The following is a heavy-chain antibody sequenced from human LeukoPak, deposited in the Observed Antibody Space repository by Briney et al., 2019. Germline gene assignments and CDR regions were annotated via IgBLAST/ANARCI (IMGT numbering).Heavy chain of an antibody. V-gene: IGHV3-30*02. J-gene: IGHJ4*02. CDR2: IRYDGSNK. CDR3: ARDGITMVRGVIITEPLDY. CDR1: GFTFSSYG. D-gene: IGHD3-10*01. Sequence: GGSLRLSCAASGFTFSSYGMHWVRQAPGKGLEWVAFIRYDGSNKYYADSVKGRFTISRDNAKNTLYLQMNSLRAEDTAVYYCARDGITMVRGVIITEPLDYWGQGTLVTVSS.